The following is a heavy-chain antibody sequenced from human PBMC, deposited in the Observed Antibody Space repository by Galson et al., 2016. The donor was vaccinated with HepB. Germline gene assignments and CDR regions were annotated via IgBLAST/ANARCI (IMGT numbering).Heavy chain of an antibody. CDR1: GFTFSKYA. CDR3: AKDQVILLHSDLLTYDAFDM. J-gene: IGHJ3*02. CDR2: ISTNGISQ. D-gene: IGHD2/OR15-2a*01. V-gene: IGHV3-30*18. Sequence: SLRLSCAASGFTFSKYALHWVRQAPGKGLEWVAVISTNGISQNYEDSVKGRFTVYRDNSKNTVDLQMNSLRPEDAAVYSCAKDQVILLHSDLLTYDAFDMWGQGTMFTVSS.